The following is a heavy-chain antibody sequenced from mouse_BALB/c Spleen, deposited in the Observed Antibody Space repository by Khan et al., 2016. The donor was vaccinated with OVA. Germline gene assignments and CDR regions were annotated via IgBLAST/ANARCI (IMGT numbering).Heavy chain of an antibody. CDR3: ARPPITTVVATSYWFFDV. CDR1: GFPFSTYA. D-gene: IGHD1-1*01. J-gene: IGHJ1*01. V-gene: IGHV5-9-3*01. Sequence: EVELVESGGGLVKSGGSLKLSCAASGFPFSTYAMSWVRQTPEKRLEWVATISTGDTYTYYPDSVKGRFTISRDNAKNTLYLQMISLRSEDTAMYYCARPPITTVVATSYWFFDVWGAGTTVTVST. CDR2: ISTGDTYT.